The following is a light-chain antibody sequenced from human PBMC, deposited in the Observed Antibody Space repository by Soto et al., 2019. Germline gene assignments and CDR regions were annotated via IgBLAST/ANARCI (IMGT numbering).Light chain of an antibody. V-gene: IGKV1-27*01. Sequence: DIQMTQSPSSLSASVGDRVTITCRARQGISNDLAWYQQKPGKDPKLLLYAASTLRSGVPSRFSGSGAGTDFTLTITSLQPEDVATYYCQKYDSAPFTFGHGTKVDFK. CDR2: AAS. J-gene: IGKJ3*01. CDR1: QGISND. CDR3: QKYDSAPFT.